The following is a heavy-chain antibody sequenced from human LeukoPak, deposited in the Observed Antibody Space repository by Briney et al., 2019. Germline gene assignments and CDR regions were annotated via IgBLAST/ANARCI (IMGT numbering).Heavy chain of an antibody. J-gene: IGHJ4*02. CDR3: ARLPYYYDSSGYYPSPYFDY. Sequence: SETLSLTCTVSGGSISSYYWSWIRQPPGKGLEWLGYIYYSGSSNYNPSLKSRVTMSADTSKNQFSLKLSSVTAADTAVYYCARLPYYYDSSGYYPSPYFDYWGQGTLVTVSS. D-gene: IGHD3-22*01. V-gene: IGHV4-59*12. CDR2: IYYSGSS. CDR1: GGSISSYY.